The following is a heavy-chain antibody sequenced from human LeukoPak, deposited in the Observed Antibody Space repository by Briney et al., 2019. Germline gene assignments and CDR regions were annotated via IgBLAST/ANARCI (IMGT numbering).Heavy chain of an antibody. CDR3: ARDILATSIAAPYY. D-gene: IGHD6-13*01. CDR1: GGSISSSTYY. Sequence: SETLSLTCTVSGGSISSSTYYWGWIRQPPGKGLGWIGSIFYSGRTYYNPSLKSRVTMSVDTSKNQFSLILSSVNAADTAVYYCARDILATSIAAPYYWGQGTLVTVSS. J-gene: IGHJ4*02. CDR2: IFYSGRT. V-gene: IGHV4-39*07.